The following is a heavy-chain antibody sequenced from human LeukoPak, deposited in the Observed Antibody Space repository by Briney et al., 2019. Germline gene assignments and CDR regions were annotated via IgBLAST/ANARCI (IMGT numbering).Heavy chain of an antibody. CDR1: GYTFTGYY. D-gene: IGHD4-17*01. V-gene: IGHV1-2*02. J-gene: IGHJ4*02. CDR3: ARQDMTTVTGLDY. CDR2: INPNSGGT. Sequence: ASVKVSCKASGYTFTGYYIHWVRQPPRQGLEWMGWINPNSGGTNYAQKFQGRVTMTRDTSISAAYMELSRLRSDDTAVYYCARQDMTTVTGLDYWDQGTLVTVSS.